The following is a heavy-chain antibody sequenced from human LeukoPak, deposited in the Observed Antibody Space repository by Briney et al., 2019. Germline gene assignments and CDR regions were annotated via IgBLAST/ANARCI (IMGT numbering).Heavy chain of an antibody. D-gene: IGHD4-23*01. J-gene: IGHJ3*02. CDR1: GFTFSSYA. Sequence: GGSLRLSCAASGFTFSSYAMHWVRQAPGKGLGWVAVISYDGSNKYYADSVKGRFTISRDNSKDTLYLQMNSLSAEATAVYYCAREWLLPEGAFDIWGQGTMVTVSS. V-gene: IGHV3-30*04. CDR3: AREWLLPEGAFDI. CDR2: ISYDGSNK.